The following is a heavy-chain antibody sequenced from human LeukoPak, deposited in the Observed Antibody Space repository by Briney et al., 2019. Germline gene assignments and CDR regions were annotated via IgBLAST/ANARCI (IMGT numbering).Heavy chain of an antibody. CDR3: ARPLVGVITTQSGDY. CDR2: FYYGRST. V-gene: IGHV4-39*01. D-gene: IGHD3-22*01. J-gene: IGHJ4*02. Sequence: SETLSLTCTVSGGSIIDSGYHWGWIRQPPGKGLEWLGSFYYGRSTYYNPSLKSRVIISVDTSKNQFSLKLSPVTAADTAVYYCARPLVGVITTQSGDYGGKGPLVPVS. CDR1: GGSIIDSGYH.